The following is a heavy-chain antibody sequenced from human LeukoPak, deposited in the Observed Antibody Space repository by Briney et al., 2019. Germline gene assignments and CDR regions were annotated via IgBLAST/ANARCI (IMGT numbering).Heavy chain of an antibody. CDR2: INPSGGST. CDR1: GYTFTSYY. D-gene: IGHD2-21*01. J-gene: IGHJ4*02. V-gene: IGHV1-46*01. Sequence: ASVTVSCKASGYTFTSYYMHWVRQAPGQGLEWMGIINPSGGSTSYAQKFQGRVTMTRDTSISTAYMELSRLRSDDTAVYYCAREIAFDYWGQGTLVTVSS. CDR3: AREIAFDY.